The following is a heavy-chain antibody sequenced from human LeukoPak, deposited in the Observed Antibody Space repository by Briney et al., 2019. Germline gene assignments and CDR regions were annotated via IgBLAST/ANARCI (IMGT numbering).Heavy chain of an antibody. J-gene: IGHJ4*02. D-gene: IGHD4-11*01. Sequence: GGSLRLSCAASGFTFSSYWMHWVRQAPGKGLVWVSRINSDGSSTSYADSVKGRFTISRDNAKNTLYLQMNSLGAEDTAVYYCAREYSNYLFDYWGQGTLVTVSS. CDR3: AREYSNYLFDY. CDR2: INSDGSST. V-gene: IGHV3-74*01. CDR1: GFTFSSYW.